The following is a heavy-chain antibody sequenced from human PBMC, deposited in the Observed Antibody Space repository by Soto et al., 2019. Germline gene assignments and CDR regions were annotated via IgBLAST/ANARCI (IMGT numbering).Heavy chain of an antibody. CDR1: GSXISSYY. Sequence: PSETLSLTCTVSGSXISSYYWGWFRQSPGQGLEWVGYIYYTGTTTYSPSLKSRLTISVDASKSQLSLNLRSVTAADTAVYFCARLGGYSQAFNYCGHGALVTV. V-gene: IGHV4-59*12. D-gene: IGHD3-22*01. CDR3: ARLGGYSQAFNY. J-gene: IGHJ4*01. CDR2: IYYTGTT.